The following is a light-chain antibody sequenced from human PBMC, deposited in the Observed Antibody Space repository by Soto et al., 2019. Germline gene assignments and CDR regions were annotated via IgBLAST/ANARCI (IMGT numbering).Light chain of an antibody. CDR1: SSDVGGYNY. J-gene: IGLJ1*01. Sequence: QSALTQPASVSGSPGQSITISCTGSSSDVGGYNYVSWYQQYPGKAPKLMIYGVSNRPSGVSNRFSGSKSGNTASLTISGLQAEDEAAYYCSSYTSSSTPFVFGAGTKLTVL. CDR3: SSYTSSSTPFV. CDR2: GVS. V-gene: IGLV2-14*01.